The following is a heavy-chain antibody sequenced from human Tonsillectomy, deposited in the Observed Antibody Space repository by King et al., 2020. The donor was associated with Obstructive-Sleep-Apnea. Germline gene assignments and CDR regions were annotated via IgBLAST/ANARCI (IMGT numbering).Heavy chain of an antibody. CDR3: ALVTYYYDSSGYDY. CDR2: ISYDGNNK. CDR1: VFTFSNYT. Sequence: VQLVESGGGVVQPGRSLRLSCAASVFTFSNYTMHWVRQAPGKGLEWVAVISYDGNNKYYADSVKDRFTISRDNSKNTLYLQMNSLRAEDTAVYYCALVTYYYDSSGYDYWGQGTLVTVSS. D-gene: IGHD3-22*01. V-gene: IGHV3-30-3*01. J-gene: IGHJ4*02.